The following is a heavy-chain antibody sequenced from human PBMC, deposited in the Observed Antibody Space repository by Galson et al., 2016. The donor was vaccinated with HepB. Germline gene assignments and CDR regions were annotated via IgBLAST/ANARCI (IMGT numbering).Heavy chain of an antibody. D-gene: IGHD1-1*01. J-gene: IGHJ3*01. Sequence: CAISGDSVSSKTGAWNWIRQSPSRGLEWLGGTYYRSKWYNDYPLSVKSRISIDPDTSKNTVYLQMNNLRVEDTAIYYCARIPWFNSLERLWGQGTMVTVSP. CDR1: GDSVSSKTGA. CDR2: TYYRSKWYN. CDR3: ARIPWFNSLERL. V-gene: IGHV6-1*01.